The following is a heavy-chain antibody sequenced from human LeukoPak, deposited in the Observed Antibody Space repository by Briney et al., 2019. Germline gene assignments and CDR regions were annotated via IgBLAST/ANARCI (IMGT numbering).Heavy chain of an antibody. D-gene: IGHD1-26*01. Sequence: GSLRLSCAASGFTFSSYSMNWVRQAPGKGLEWVGRIKSKSDPGTTDYAAPLKGRFTISRDDSKNTLYLQMNSLQTEDTAVYYCKTDFLSGTYQDWYFDLWGRGTLVTVSS. CDR1: GFTFSSYS. CDR3: KTDFLSGTYQDWYFDL. CDR2: IKSKSDPGTT. V-gene: IGHV3-15*01. J-gene: IGHJ2*01.